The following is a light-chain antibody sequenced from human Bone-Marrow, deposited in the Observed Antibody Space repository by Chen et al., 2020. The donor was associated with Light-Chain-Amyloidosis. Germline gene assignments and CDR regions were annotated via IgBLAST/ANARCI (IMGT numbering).Light chain of an antibody. CDR1: QTISSNY. V-gene: IGKV3-20*01. J-gene: IGKJ4*01. Sequence: EIVLTQSPGTLSLSPGEGANLSCRASQTISSNYLTWYQQKFGQAPRLFIYGSSSRATGIPDRFSGSGSGTDFPLTINRLEPEDVGMYYCQQYGNSPLTPGGGTKVEIK. CDR2: GSS. CDR3: QQYGNSPLT.